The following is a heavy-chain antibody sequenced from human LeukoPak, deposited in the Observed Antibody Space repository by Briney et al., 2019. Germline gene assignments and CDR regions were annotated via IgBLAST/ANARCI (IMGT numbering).Heavy chain of an antibody. CDR2: IYYSGST. J-gene: IGHJ2*01. Sequence: SETLSLTCTVSGGSISSYYWSWIRQPPGKGLEWIGYIYYSGSTNYNPSLKSRVTISVDTSKNQFSLKLSSVTAADTAVYYCARDGAFSPWYFDLWGRGTLVTVSS. V-gene: IGHV4-59*01. CDR1: GGSISSYY. CDR3: ARDGAFSPWYFDL. D-gene: IGHD2/OR15-2a*01.